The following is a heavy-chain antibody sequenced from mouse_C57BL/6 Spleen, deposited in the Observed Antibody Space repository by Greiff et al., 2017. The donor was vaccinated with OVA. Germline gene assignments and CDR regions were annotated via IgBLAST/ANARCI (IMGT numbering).Heavy chain of an antibody. CDR1: GYTFTSYW. CDR3: ARSYYGSSYDYAMDY. CDR2: INPSNGGT. J-gene: IGHJ4*01. V-gene: IGHV1-53*01. D-gene: IGHD1-1*01. Sequence: QVQLKQPGTELVKPGASVKLSCKASGYTFTSYWMHWVKQRPGQGLEWIGNINPSNGGTNYNEKFKSKATLTVDKSSSTAYMQLSSLTSEDSAVYYCARSYYGSSYDYAMDYWGQGTSVTVSS.